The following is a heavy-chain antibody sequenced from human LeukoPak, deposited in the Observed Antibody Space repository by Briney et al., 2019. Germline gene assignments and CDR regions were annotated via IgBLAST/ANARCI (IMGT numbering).Heavy chain of an antibody. J-gene: IGHJ4*02. CDR3: ARRVGLSSGRGFDH. D-gene: IGHD1-26*01. Sequence: PGGSLRLSCVASGFDFNYYDMNWVRQAPGKGLGWVSSISSKSTYIDSADSTKGRFTISRDNANNSVFLQMSSLRPEDTAVYYCARRVGLSSGRGFDHWGQGTLVTVSS. CDR2: ISSKSTYI. CDR1: GFDFNYYD. V-gene: IGHV3-21*01.